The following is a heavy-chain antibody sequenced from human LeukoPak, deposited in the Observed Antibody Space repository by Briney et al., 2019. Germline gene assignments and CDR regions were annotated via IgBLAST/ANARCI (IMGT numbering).Heavy chain of an antibody. CDR2: IYHSGST. D-gene: IGHD6-13*01. CDR3: ARARGYSSSWNTYNWFDP. Sequence: SETLSLTCAVSGGSISSSNWWSWVRQPPGRGLEWIGEIYHSGSTNYNPSLKSRVTISVDKSKNQFSLKLSSVTAADTAVYYCARARGYSSSWNTYNWFDPWGQGTLVTVSS. J-gene: IGHJ5*02. V-gene: IGHV4-4*02. CDR1: GGSISSSNW.